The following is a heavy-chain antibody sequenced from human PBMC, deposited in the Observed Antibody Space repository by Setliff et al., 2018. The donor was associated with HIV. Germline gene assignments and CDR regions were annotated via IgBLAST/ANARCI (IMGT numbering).Heavy chain of an antibody. Sequence: ASVKVSCKASGYTFVSYGISWVRQAPGQGLEWMGWISAHNNKTNYAQKVQGRVTMTTDTSTSTAYMELRSLRSDDTAVYYCARDLGRYYDSSGYYWGQGTLVTRLL. J-gene: IGHJ4*02. CDR2: ISAHNNKT. D-gene: IGHD3-22*01. V-gene: IGHV1-18*01. CDR3: ARDLGRYYDSSGYY. CDR1: GYTFVSYG.